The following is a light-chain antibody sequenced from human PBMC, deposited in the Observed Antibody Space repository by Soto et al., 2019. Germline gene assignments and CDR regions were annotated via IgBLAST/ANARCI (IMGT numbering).Light chain of an antibody. V-gene: IGKV3-20*01. CDR3: QDIGSSPPSWS. CDR2: GAS. Sequence: ETVLTQSPGTLSLSQGERATLSCRASQSVGSSYLAWYQQKHAQAPRLLIYGASNRATGMRDRFSGSGSGTDFPHTLSRRESEDFAVYYCQDIGSSPPSWSFGPGTNVEVK. J-gene: IGKJ1*01. CDR1: QSVGSSY.